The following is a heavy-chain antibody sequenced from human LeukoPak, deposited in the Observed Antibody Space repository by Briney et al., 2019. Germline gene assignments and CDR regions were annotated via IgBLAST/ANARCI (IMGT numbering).Heavy chain of an antibody. CDR1: GGSISSDY. Sequence: SETLSLTCTVSGGSISSDYWSWIRQPPGKGLEWIGDIYYSGNTNYNPSLKSRVTISVDTSKNQFSLKLSSVTAADTAVYYCARDLGGNRGIDYWGQGTLVTVSS. CDR2: IYYSGNT. D-gene: IGHD3-10*01. CDR3: ARDLGGNRGIDY. J-gene: IGHJ4*02. V-gene: IGHV4-59*01.